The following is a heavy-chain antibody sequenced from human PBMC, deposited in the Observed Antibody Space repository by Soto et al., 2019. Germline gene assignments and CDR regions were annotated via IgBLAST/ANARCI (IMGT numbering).Heavy chain of an antibody. CDR1: GGSISSSNW. V-gene: IGHV4-4*02. J-gene: IGHJ4*02. CDR2: IYHSGST. CDR3: TVVVPAAMWVFDY. D-gene: IGHD2-2*01. Sequence: SETLSLTCAVSGGSISSSNWWSWVRQPPGKGLEWIGEIYHSGSTNYNPSLKSRVTISVDKSKNQFSLKLSSVTAADTAVYYCTVVVPAAMWVFDYWGQGTLVTVS.